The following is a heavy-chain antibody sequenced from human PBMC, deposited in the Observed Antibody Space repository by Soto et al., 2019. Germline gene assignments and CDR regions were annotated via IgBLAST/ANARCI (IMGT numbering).Heavy chain of an antibody. D-gene: IGHD3-22*01. V-gene: IGHV3-33*01. CDR1: GFTFSNYG. CDR3: ATTRKGYYDDSGYFDY. J-gene: IGHJ4*02. Sequence: GGSLRLSCAASGFTFSNYGMHWVRQAPGEGLEWVALIWYDGSNKYYADSVKGRFTISRDNSKNTLYLQMNSLRAEDTAVYFCATTRKGYYDDSGYFDYWGQGTLVTV. CDR2: IWYDGSNK.